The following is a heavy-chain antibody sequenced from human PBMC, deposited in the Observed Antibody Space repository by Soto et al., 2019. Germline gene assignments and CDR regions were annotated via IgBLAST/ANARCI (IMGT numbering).Heavy chain of an antibody. CDR3: ARDLFMVTTAGDAFDI. J-gene: IGHJ3*02. V-gene: IGHV3-33*01. D-gene: IGHD2-21*02. CDR2: IWYDGSNK. Sequence: ESGGGVVQPGRSLRLSCAASGFTFSSYGMHWVRQAPGKGLEWVAVIWYDGSNKYYADSVKGRFTISRDNSKNTLYLQMNSVRAEDTAVYSCARDLFMVTTAGDAFDIWGQGTMVTVSS. CDR1: GFTFSSYG.